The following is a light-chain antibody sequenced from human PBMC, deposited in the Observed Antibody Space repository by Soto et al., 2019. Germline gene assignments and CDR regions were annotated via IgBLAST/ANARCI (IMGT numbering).Light chain of an antibody. CDR2: DAS. J-gene: IGKJ5*01. CDR3: QQEGTLIT. CDR1: QSVSSNF. Sequence: EIVLTQSPATLSLSPGERATLSCGANQSVSSNFLAWYQQNPGLAPRLLIYDASSRATGIPDRFSGSGSGTDFTLTIARLEHDDVALYYRQQEGTLITFGPGTRLEIK. V-gene: IGKV3D-20*01.